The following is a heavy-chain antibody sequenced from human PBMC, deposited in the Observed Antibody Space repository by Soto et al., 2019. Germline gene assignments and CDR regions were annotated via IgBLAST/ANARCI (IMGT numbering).Heavy chain of an antibody. V-gene: IGHV5-51*01. D-gene: IGHD6-13*01. CDR2: IYPGDSDT. Sequence: GESLKISCKGSGYSFTSYWIGWVRQMPGKGLEWMGIIYPGDSDTRYSPSFQGQVTISADKSISTAYLQWSSLKASDTAMYYCARRRGPYSSSCYYYYYYMDGWGKGTTVTVSS. J-gene: IGHJ6*03. CDR1: GYSFTSYW. CDR3: ARRRGPYSSSCYYYYYYMDG.